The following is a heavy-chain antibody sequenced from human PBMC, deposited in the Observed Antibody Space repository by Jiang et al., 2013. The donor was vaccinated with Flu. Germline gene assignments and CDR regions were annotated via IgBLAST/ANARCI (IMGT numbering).Heavy chain of an antibody. J-gene: IGHJ6*04. V-gene: IGHV4-34*01. CDR2: INHSGST. D-gene: IGHD3-16*02. CDR3: ARGDYIWGSYRAYYYDMDV. Sequence: LLKPSETLSLTCAVYGGSFSGYYWSWIRQPPGKGLEWIGEINHSGSTNYNPSLKSRVTISVDTSKNQFSLKLSSVTAADTAVYYCARGDYIWGSYRAYYYDMDVWGRGTTVTVSS. CDR1: GGSFSGYY.